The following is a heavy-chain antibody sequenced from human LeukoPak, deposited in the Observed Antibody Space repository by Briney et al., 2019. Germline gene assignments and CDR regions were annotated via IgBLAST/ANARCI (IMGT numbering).Heavy chain of an antibody. Sequence: GRSLRLSCAASGFTFSSYAMHWVRQAPGKGLEWVAVISYDGSNKYYADSVKGRFTISRDNSKNTLYLQMNSLRAEDTAVYYCARDRSAVTDYWGQGTLVTVSS. J-gene: IGHJ4*02. CDR2: ISYDGSNK. V-gene: IGHV3-30*04. D-gene: IGHD4-17*01. CDR1: GFTFSSYA. CDR3: ARDRSAVTDY.